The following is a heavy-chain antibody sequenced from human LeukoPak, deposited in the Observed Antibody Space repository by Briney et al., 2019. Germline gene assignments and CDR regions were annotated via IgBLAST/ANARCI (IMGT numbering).Heavy chain of an antibody. D-gene: IGHD6-13*01. J-gene: IGHJ5*02. Sequence: SETLSLTCAVYGGSFSGYYWSWIRQPPGKGLEWIGEINPSGSTNYNPSLKSRVTISVDTSKNQFSLKLSSVTAADTAVYYCARGIGYSSSWYRRNWFDPWGQGTLVTVSS. CDR1: GGSFSGYY. V-gene: IGHV4-34*01. CDR3: ARGIGYSSSWYRRNWFDP. CDR2: INPSGST.